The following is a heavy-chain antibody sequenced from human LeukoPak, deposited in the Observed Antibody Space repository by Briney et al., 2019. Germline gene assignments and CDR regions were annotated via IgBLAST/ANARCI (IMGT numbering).Heavy chain of an antibody. D-gene: IGHD3-22*01. CDR3: ARDPYYDSSLTLP. CDR1: GFTFSSYS. CDR2: ISRSSSYI. V-gene: IGHV3-21*01. J-gene: IGHJ5*02. Sequence: GGSLRLSCAASGFTFSSYSMNWVRQAPGKGLEWVSSISRSSSYIYYADSVKGRFTISRDNAKNSLYLQMNSLRAEDTAVYYCARDPYYDSSLTLPWGQGTLVTVSS.